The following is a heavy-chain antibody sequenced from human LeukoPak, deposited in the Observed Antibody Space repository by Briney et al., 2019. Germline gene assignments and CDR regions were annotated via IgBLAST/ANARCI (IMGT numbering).Heavy chain of an antibody. Sequence: PSETLSLTCTVSGGSISSYYWNWIRQPPGKGLEWIGYIYYSGSTNYNPSLKSRVTISVDTSKNQFSLKLSSVTAADTAVYYCARRSSSSWHFDYWGQGSGVAVSS. CDR2: IYYSGST. J-gene: IGHJ4*02. D-gene: IGHD6-6*01. CDR3: ARRSSSSWHFDY. V-gene: IGHV4-59*01. CDR1: GGSISSYY.